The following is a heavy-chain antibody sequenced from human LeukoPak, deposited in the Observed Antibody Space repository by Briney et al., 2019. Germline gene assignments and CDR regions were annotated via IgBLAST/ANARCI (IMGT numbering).Heavy chain of an antibody. V-gene: IGHV3-21*01. D-gene: IGHD6-13*01. J-gene: IGHJ4*02. CDR3: ARREGSGSSWYPFDY. Sequence: GGSLRLSCVASGFNLSIYSMNWVRQAPGKGLEWVSSISSTGSFIYYRDSVKGRFTISRDNAKNSLYLQMNSLRAEDTAVYYCARREGSGSSWYPFDYWGQGTLVTVSS. CDR1: GFNLSIYS. CDR2: ISSTGSFI.